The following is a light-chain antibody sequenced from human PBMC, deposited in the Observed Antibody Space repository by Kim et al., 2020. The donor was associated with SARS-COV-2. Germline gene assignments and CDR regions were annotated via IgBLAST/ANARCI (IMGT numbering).Light chain of an antibody. CDR2: RDS. CDR3: QVWDSSTGV. CDR1: NIGSKN. J-gene: IGLJ1*01. V-gene: IGLV3-9*01. Sequence: SYELTQPLSVSVALGQTARITCGANNIGSKNVHWYQQKPGQAPVLVIYRDSNRPSGIPERFSGSNSGNTATLTISRAQAGDEADYYCQVWDSSTGVFGTGTKVTVL.